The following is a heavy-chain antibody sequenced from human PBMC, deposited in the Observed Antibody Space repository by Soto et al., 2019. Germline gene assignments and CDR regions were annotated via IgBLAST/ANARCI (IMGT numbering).Heavy chain of an antibody. V-gene: IGHV1-8*01. Sequence: EASVKVSCTASGYTFTSYDINWVRQATGQGLEWMGWMNPNSGNTGYAQKFQGRVTMTRNTSISTAYMELSSLRSEDTAVYYCARSYSSSLYYYYYYMDVWGKGTTVTVSS. CDR2: MNPNSGNT. D-gene: IGHD6-6*01. J-gene: IGHJ6*03. CDR3: ARSYSSSLYYYYYYMDV. CDR1: GYTFTSYD.